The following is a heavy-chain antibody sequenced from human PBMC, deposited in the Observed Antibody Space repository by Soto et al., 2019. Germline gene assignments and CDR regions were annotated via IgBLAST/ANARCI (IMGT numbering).Heavy chain of an antibody. D-gene: IGHD2-8*01. CDR3: ARAEYCTHGICPWCDP. CDR1: GGSISSGGYY. J-gene: IGHJ5*02. CDR2: IYYSGST. Sequence: PSETLSLTCTVSGGSISSGGYYWSWIRQHPGKGLEWIGYIYYSGSTYYNPSLKSRITISVDTSKNQISLKLSSVTAADTAVYDCARAEYCTHGICPWCDPWGQGTLVTVS. V-gene: IGHV4-31*03.